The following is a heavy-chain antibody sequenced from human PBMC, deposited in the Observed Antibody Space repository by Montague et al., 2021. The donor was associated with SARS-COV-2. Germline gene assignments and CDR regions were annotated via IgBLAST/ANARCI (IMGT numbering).Heavy chain of an antibody. D-gene: IGHD3-3*01. J-gene: IGHJ6*02. CDR1: GFTFSSYS. Sequence: SLRLSCAASGFTFSSYSMNWVRQAPGKGLEWVSSISSSSSYIYYADSVKGRFTISRDNAKNSLYLQLNSLRAEDTAVYYCARGYDFWSGGYYYYYGMEVWGRGTTVTVSS. CDR3: ARGYDFWSGGYYYYYGMEV. CDR2: ISSSSSYI. V-gene: IGHV3-21*01.